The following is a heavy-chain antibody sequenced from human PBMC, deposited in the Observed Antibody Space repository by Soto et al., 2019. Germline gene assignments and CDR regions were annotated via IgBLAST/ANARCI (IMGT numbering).Heavy chain of an antibody. J-gene: IGHJ6*02. CDR2: ISYDGTDK. V-gene: IGHV3-30*18. Sequence: HVQLVESGGGLVRPGRSLRLSCAASGFTFSSYGMHWVRQAPGKGLEWVAVISYDGTDKDYAESVKGRFTISRDNSKNTLFLQMNTLRAEDTAVYYCAKQYHHITYDMDVWGQGTTVTVSS. CDR1: GFTFSSYG. D-gene: IGHD2-2*01. CDR3: AKQYHHITYDMDV.